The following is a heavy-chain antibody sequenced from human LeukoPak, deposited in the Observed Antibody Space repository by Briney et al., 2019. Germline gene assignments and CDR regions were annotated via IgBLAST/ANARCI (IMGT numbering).Heavy chain of an antibody. D-gene: IGHD1-26*01. J-gene: IGHJ6*03. V-gene: IGHV3-23*01. Sequence: GGSLRLSCAASGFTFSSYGMNWVRQAPGKGLEWISGISPSGGGTYYADFVKGRFTISRDDSKNTLYLQMNSLRGEDTAVYYCAKDGDTMSGTYYYDMDVWGKGTTVTIS. CDR3: AKDGDTMSGTYYYDMDV. CDR1: GFTFSSYG. CDR2: ISPSGGGT.